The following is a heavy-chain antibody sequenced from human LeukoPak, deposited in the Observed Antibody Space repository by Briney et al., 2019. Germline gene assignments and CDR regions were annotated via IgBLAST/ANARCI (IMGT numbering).Heavy chain of an antibody. CDR2: IYYSGST. CDR3: ARGNYYDSRTYYRAFDI. Sequence: SETLSLTCTVSGGSISSYYWSWIRQPPGKGLEWIGYIYYSGSTNYNPSLKSRVTISVDTSKNQFSLKLSSVTAADTAVYYCARGNYYDSRTYYRAFDIWGQGTMVTVSS. V-gene: IGHV4-59*01. D-gene: IGHD3-22*01. CDR1: GGSISSYY. J-gene: IGHJ3*02.